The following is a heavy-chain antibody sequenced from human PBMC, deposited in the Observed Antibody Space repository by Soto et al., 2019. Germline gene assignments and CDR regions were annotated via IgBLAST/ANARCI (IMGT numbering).Heavy chain of an antibody. Sequence: PSETRSLTCTVSDGSISSYYWSWIRQPPGKGLEWIGYIYYSGSTNYNPSLKSRITISVDTSKSQLSLKLSSVTAADTAVYYCARSRGYSYGLFDYWGQGNMVTVSS. J-gene: IGHJ4*02. CDR1: DGSISSYY. CDR3: ARSRGYSYGLFDY. CDR2: IYYSGST. D-gene: IGHD5-18*01. V-gene: IGHV4-59*01.